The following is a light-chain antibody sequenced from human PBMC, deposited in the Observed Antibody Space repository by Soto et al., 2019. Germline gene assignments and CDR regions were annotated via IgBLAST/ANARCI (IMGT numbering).Light chain of an antibody. CDR3: QQYLRTPWT. CDR2: WAS. CDR1: QSVLYSSNNKNY. Sequence: DIVMTQSPDSLAVSLGERATINCKSSQSVLYSSNNKNYLAWYQQKPGQPPKLLIYWASTRESGVPDRFSGSGSGTDFTLTISSLQAEDVAVYYCQQYLRTPWTFGQGTKVEIK. V-gene: IGKV4-1*01. J-gene: IGKJ1*01.